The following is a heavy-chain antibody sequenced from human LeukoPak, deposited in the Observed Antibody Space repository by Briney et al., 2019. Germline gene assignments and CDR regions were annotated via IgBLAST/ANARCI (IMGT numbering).Heavy chain of an antibody. V-gene: IGHV6-1*01. CDR2: TYYRSKWYN. D-gene: IGHD1-26*01. Sequence: SQTLSLTCAISGDSVSSNSAAWNWIRQSPSRGLEWLGRTYYRSKWYNDYAFSVQSRITINPDTSRNQFSLQLSSVTPEDTAVHYCASGGSYSFDYWGQGILVTVSS. CDR3: ASGGSYSFDY. CDR1: GDSVSSNSAA. J-gene: IGHJ4*02.